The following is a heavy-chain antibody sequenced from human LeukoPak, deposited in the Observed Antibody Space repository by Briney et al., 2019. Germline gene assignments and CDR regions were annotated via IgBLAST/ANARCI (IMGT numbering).Heavy chain of an antibody. CDR3: ARGVLRYFDWLSPGAFDI. CDR2: ISSSGSTI. J-gene: IGHJ3*02. Sequence: SGGSLRLSCAASGFTFSDYYMSWIRQAPGKGLEWVSYISSSGSTIYYADSVKGRFTISRDNAKNSLYLQMNSLRAEDTAVYYCARGVLRYFDWLSPGAFDIWGQGTMVTVSS. CDR1: GFTFSDYY. V-gene: IGHV3-11*01. D-gene: IGHD3-9*01.